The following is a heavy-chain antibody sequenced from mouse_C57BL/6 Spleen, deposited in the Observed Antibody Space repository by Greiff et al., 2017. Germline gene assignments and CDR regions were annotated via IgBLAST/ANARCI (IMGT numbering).Heavy chain of an antibody. J-gene: IGHJ3*01. CDR2: IYPRSGNT. V-gene: IGHV1-81*01. CDR1: GYTFTSYG. Sequence: LQPSGAELARPGASVKLSCKASGYTFTSYGISWVKQRTGQGLEWIGEIYPRSGNTYYTEKFKGKATLTADKSSSTAYMELRSLTCEDSAVYFCARASLLFAYWSQGTLVTVSA. CDR3: ARASLLFAY.